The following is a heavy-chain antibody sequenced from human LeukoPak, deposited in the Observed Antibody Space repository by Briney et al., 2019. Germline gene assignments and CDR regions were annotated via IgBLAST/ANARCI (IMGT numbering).Heavy chain of an antibody. D-gene: IGHD2-2*01. CDR3: ARDRDIVVAPEAFDI. V-gene: IGHV3-66*01. CDR1: GFTVSSNY. Sequence: GGSLRLSCAASGFTVSSNYMSWVRQAPGKGLEWVSVIYSGGSTYYADSVKGRFTISRDNAKNTLYLQMNSLRAEDTAVYYCARDRDIVVAPEAFDIWGQGTMVTVSS. J-gene: IGHJ3*02. CDR2: IYSGGST.